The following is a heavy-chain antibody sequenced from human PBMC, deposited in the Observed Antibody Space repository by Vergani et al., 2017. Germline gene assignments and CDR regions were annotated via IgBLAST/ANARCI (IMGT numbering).Heavy chain of an antibody. Sequence: QVQLVQSGAEVKKPGASVKVSCKASGYTFTSYDINWVRQATGQGLEWMGWMNPNSGNTGYAQKFQGRVTMTRNTPISTAYMELSSLRSEDTAVYYCARTRGSYSRARDYYYDMDVWGKGTTVTVSS. CDR1: GYTFTSYD. J-gene: IGHJ6*03. D-gene: IGHD1-26*01. V-gene: IGHV1-8*01. CDR2: MNPNSGNT. CDR3: ARTRGSYSRARDYYYDMDV.